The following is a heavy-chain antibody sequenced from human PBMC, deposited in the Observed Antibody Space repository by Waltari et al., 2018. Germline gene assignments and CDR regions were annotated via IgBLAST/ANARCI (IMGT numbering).Heavy chain of an antibody. J-gene: IGHJ4*02. V-gene: IGHV3-23*01. D-gene: IGHD1-26*01. CDR2: INAGGDFT. CDR3: AKFGGSTRPYFYFDS. CDR1: GFTFGNYG. Sequence: EVLLLESGGGLVLPGGSLRLSCATSGFTFGNYGMSWVRQAPGKGLGRFSAINAGGDFTYYTDSVKGRFTISRDNSRNTLFLQMDSLRGEDTAMYYCAKFGGSTRPYFYFDSWGRGTLVTVSS.